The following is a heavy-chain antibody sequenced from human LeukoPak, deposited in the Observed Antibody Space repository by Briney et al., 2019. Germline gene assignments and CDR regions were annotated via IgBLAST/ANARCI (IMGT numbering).Heavy chain of an antibody. CDR1: GGSISSHY. Sequence: SETLSLTCTVSGGSISSHYWSWIRQPPGKGLEWIGEINHSGSTNYNPSLKSRVTISVDTSKNQFSLKLSSVTAADTAVYYCARRFRYSSYYYMDVWGKGTTVTVSS. V-gene: IGHV4-34*01. J-gene: IGHJ6*03. CDR2: INHSGST. D-gene: IGHD1-1*01. CDR3: ARRFRYSSYYYMDV.